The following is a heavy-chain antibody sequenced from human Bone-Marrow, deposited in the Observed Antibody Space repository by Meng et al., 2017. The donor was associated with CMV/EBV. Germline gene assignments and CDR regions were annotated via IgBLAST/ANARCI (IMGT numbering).Heavy chain of an antibody. V-gene: IGHV1-69*05. J-gene: IGHJ6*02. CDR1: GGTFTSYT. Sequence: SVKVSCKASGGTFTSYTINWVRQAPGQGLEWMGGIIPIFDTGNYAQKFQGRVTITTDESTSTAYMELSSLRSEDTAVYYCARYQGNYYYYGMDVWGQGNTVIVSS. CDR2: IIPIFDTG. CDR3: ARYQGNYYYYGMDV. D-gene: IGHD6-13*01.